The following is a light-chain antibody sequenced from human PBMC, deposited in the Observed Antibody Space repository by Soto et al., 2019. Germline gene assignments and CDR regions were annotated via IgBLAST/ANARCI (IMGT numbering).Light chain of an antibody. CDR3: QQRRNWLT. J-gene: IGKJ4*01. CDR2: DAS. CDR1: QSVSSY. V-gene: IGKV3-11*01. Sequence: EIVLTQSPATLSLSPGERATLSCRASQSVSSYLAWYQQKPGQAPRLLIYDASNRATGIPARFSGSGSGTDFTLTISSLEAEDFAVYYCQQRRNWLTFGGGTNVELK.